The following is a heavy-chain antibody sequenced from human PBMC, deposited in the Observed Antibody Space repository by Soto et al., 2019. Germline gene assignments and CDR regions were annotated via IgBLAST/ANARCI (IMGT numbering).Heavy chain of an antibody. J-gene: IGHJ4*02. D-gene: IGHD6-19*01. CDR2: ISYDGSNK. V-gene: IGHV3-30*18. CDR3: AKDQRQWLVYNYFDY. CDR1: GFTFSSYG. Sequence: QVQLVEAGGGVVQPGRSQRLSCAASGFTFSSYGMHWVRQAPGKGLEWVAVISYDGSNKYYADSVKGRFTISRDNSKNTLYLQMNSLSAEDTAVYYCAKDQRQWLVYNYFDYWGQGTLVTVSS.